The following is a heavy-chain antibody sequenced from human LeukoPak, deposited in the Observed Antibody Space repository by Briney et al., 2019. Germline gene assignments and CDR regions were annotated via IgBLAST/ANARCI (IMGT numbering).Heavy chain of an antibody. CDR2: ISGSGNRT. Sequence: GGSLRLSCAASGFTFSSYAMSWVRQAPGKGLEWVSSISGSGNRTYYADSVKGRFTISRDNSKNTLFLQMNSLRLEDTAMYYCARDLGSPTGSIGYWGQGILVTVSS. J-gene: IGHJ4*02. D-gene: IGHD1/OR15-1a*01. CDR1: GFTFSSYA. CDR3: ARDLGSPTGSIGY. V-gene: IGHV3-23*01.